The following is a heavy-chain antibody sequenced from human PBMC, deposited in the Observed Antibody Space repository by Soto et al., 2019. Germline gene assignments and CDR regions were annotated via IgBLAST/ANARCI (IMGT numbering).Heavy chain of an antibody. CDR3: ATNYGSGSAHFDS. Sequence: QVQLVQSGAEVKKPGSSVKVSCTASGGTFNFYSISWVRQAPGQGLEWVGRVIPMVGMSEYAQKFQGRVTITAHKATSPAYMNLRSLRSGDTAVYYCATNYGSGSAHFDSWGQGTLVTVSS. CDR2: VIPMVGMS. D-gene: IGHD3-10*01. CDR1: GGTFNFYS. J-gene: IGHJ4*02. V-gene: IGHV1-69*02.